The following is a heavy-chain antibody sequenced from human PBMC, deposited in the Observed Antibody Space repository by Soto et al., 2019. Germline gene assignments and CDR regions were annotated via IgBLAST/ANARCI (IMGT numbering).Heavy chain of an antibody. D-gene: IGHD1-26*01. Sequence: QITLKESGPTLVKPTQTLTLTCTFSGFSLNTRGVGVCWIRQPPGKALEWLALIYWDDDKRNRPSLNSRLNITKDALDVRVVLTMTNVDPVATATYNCALSISGLDWFDPWGQGNLVTVSS. CDR3: ALSISGLDWFDP. CDR2: IYWDDDK. V-gene: IGHV2-5*02. CDR1: GFSLNTRGVG. J-gene: IGHJ5*02.